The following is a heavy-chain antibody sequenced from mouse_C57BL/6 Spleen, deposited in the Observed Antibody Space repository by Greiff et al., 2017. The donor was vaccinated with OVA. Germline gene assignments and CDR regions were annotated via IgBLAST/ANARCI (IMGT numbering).Heavy chain of an antibody. CDR2: IDPNSGGT. D-gene: IGHD2-3*01. J-gene: IGHJ3*01. CDR3: ARDGNDGYYLRFAY. CDR1: GYTFTSYW. V-gene: IGHV1-72*01. Sequence: VQLQQPGAELVRPGSSVKLSCKASGYTFTSYWMHWVKQRPGRGLEWIGRIDPNSGGTKYNEKFKSKATLTVDKPSSTAYMQLSSLTSEDSAVYYCARDGNDGYYLRFAYWGQGTLVTVSA.